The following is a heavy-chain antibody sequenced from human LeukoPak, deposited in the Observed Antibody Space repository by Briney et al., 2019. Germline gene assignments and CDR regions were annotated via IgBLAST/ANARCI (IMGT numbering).Heavy chain of an antibody. CDR3: ARDQYYDFRSGYSDYYYYYMDV. D-gene: IGHD3-3*01. V-gene: IGHV4-61*02. Sequence: SETLSLTCTVSGGSISSGSYYWSWIRQPAGKGLEWIGRIYTSGSTNYNPSLKSRVTISVDTSKNQFSLKLSSVTAADTAVYYCARDQYYDFRSGYSDYYYYYMDVWGKGTTVTVSS. CDR1: GGSISSGSYY. CDR2: IYTSGST. J-gene: IGHJ6*03.